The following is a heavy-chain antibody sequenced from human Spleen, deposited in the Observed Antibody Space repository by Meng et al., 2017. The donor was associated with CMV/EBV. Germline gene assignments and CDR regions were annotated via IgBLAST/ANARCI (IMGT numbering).Heavy chain of an antibody. CDR3: GRYTDIVSVIAATRDYWFDP. V-gene: IGHV1-69*04. CDR1: GATFSSYA. D-gene: IGHD2-15*01. CDR2: IIPILAIT. Sequence: SVKVSCKASGATFSSYAITWVRQAPGQGLEWMGTIIPILAITKYAQKFQGRVTITADKTSSTVYMELSSLRSDDTAVYYCGRYTDIVSVIAATRDYWFDPWGQGTLVTVSS. J-gene: IGHJ5*02.